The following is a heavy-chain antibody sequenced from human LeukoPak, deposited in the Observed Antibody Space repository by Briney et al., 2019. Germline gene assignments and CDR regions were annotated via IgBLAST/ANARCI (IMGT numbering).Heavy chain of an antibody. CDR2: ISSSSSNI. CDR1: GLTFSSYS. D-gene: IGHD3-22*01. CDR3: ARGPTMKMDV. J-gene: IGHJ6*04. V-gene: IGHV3-21*01. Sequence: GGSLRLSCAASGLTFSSYSMNWVRQAPGKGLEWVSSISSSSSNIYYADSVKGRFTISRDNAKNSLYLQMNSLRAEDTAVYYCARGPTMKMDVWGKGTTVTVSS.